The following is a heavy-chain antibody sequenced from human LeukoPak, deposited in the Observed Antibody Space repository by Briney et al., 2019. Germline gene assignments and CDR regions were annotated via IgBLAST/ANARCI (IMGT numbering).Heavy chain of an antibody. J-gene: IGHJ4*02. CDR1: GYTFTSYD. D-gene: IGHD3-22*01. Sequence: ASVKVSCKASGYTFTSYDIHWVRQATGQGLEWMGRMNPNRGDTNYAQKLQGRVTMTTDTSTSTAYMELRSLRSDDTAVYYCARVTVDYYDSSGYSYWGQGTLVTVSS. CDR3: ARVTVDYYDSSGYSY. CDR2: MNPNRGDT. V-gene: IGHV1-18*01.